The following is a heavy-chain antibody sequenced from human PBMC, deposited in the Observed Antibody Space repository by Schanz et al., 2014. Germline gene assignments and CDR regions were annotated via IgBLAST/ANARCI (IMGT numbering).Heavy chain of an antibody. CDR3: VRDHPHWIDGGWDY. D-gene: IGHD6-19*01. J-gene: IGHJ4*02. CDR1: GYTFISYG. Sequence: QVQLVQSGAEVKKPGASVKVSCKASGYTFISYGIKWVRQAPGQGLEWMGWISAYNGHTDYAQKLQGRVTLTTDTSTSTAYMELRSLRSDDMAIYYCVRDHPHWIDGGWDYWGQGTLVTVSS. CDR2: ISAYNGHT. V-gene: IGHV1-18*03.